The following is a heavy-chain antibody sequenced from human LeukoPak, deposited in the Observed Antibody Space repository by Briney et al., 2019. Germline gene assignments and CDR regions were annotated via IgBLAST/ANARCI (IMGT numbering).Heavy chain of an antibody. CDR3: AREQRSYYYYMDV. J-gene: IGHJ6*03. CDR2: IYLSGST. CDR1: GGSISSSNW. V-gene: IGHV4-4*02. Sequence: SQTLSLTCAVSGGSISSSNWWSWVRQPPGKGREWIGKIYLSGSTNYNPSLKSRVTISVDKSKNQFSLKLSSVTAADTAVYYCAREQRSYYYYMDVWGKGTTVTVSS.